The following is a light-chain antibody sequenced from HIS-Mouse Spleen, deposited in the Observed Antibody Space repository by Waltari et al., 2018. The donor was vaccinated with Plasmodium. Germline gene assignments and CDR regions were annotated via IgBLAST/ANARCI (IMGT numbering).Light chain of an antibody. J-gene: IGKJ1*01. CDR1: QGISSA. CDR2: DAS. Sequence: AIQLTQSPSSLSASVGDRVTITCRASQGISSALAWYQQKPGKAPKLLIYDASSLEGGVPSRFSGSGSGTDFTLTISSLQPEDFATYYCQQFNNYPSITFGQGTKVEIK. CDR3: QQFNNYPSIT. V-gene: IGKV1D-13*01.